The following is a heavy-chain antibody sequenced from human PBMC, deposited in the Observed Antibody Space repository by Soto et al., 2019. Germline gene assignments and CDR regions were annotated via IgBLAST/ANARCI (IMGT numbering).Heavy chain of an antibody. V-gene: IGHV3-9*01. CDR3: ARHSGYDLGGPFDY. J-gene: IGHJ4*02. CDR1: GFTLDDYG. CDR2: INWNSGSI. D-gene: IGHD5-12*01. Sequence: VQLVESGGGLAQPGMSLRLSCAASGFTLDDYGMHWVRQAPGKGLEWVSGINWNSGSIGYADSVQGRFTISRDNAKKSLYLQMNTLRAEDTALYYCARHSGYDLGGPFDYWGQGTLVTVSS.